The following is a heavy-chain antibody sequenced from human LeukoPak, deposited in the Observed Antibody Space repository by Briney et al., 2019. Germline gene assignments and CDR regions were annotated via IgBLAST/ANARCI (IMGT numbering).Heavy chain of an antibody. J-gene: IGHJ3*02. CDR3: ARVYGSGYDFRGAFDI. V-gene: IGHV4-61*05. CDR2: IYYSGSS. D-gene: IGHD5-12*01. CDR1: GGSISSSSYY. Sequence: PSETLSLTCTVSGGSISSSSYYWGWIRQPPGKGLEWIGYIYYSGSSNYNPSLKSRVTISVDTSKNQFSLKLSSVTAADTAVYYCARVYGSGYDFRGAFDIWGQGTMVTVSS.